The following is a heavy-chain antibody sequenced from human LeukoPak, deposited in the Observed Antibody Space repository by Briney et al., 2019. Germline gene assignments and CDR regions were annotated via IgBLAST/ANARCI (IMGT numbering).Heavy chain of an antibody. J-gene: IGHJ4*02. CDR3: AKDVVAGYCSSTSCYSYFDY. CDR1: GFTFSSYD. Sequence: GGSLRLSCAASGFTFSSYDMHWVRQAPGKGLEWVAFIRYDGSNKYYADSVKGRFTISRDNSKNTLYLQMNSLRAEDTAVYYCAKDVVAGYCSSTSCYSYFDYWGQGTLVTVTS. D-gene: IGHD2-2*01. CDR2: IRYDGSNK. V-gene: IGHV3-30*02.